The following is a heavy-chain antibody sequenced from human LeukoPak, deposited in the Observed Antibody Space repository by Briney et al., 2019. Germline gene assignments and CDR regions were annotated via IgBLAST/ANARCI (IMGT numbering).Heavy chain of an antibody. V-gene: IGHV4-61*05. J-gene: IGHJ6*02. D-gene: IGHD3-10*01. Sequence: SETLSLTCTVSGGSISSSNYYWGWIRQPPGKGLEWIGYIYYSGSTNYNPSLKSRVTISVDTSKNQFSLKLSSVTAADTAVYYCARRGGHYYYGMDVWGQGTTVTVSS. CDR1: GGSISSSNYY. CDR2: IYYSGST. CDR3: ARRGGHYYYGMDV.